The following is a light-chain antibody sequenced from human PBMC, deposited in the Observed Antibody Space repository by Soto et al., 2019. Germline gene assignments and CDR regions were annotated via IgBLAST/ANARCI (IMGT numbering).Light chain of an antibody. J-gene: IGKJ1*01. CDR3: QQYTNRPPWT. Sequence: EILMTQSPATLSVSPEDRATLSCRASQSDSTNLAWYQQRPGQAPWLLIDGASTRATGIPARFSGSGSGTEFTLTISSLQSDDFAVYYCQQYTNRPPWTFGQGTKVDLK. CDR2: GAS. CDR1: QSDSTN. V-gene: IGKV3-15*01.